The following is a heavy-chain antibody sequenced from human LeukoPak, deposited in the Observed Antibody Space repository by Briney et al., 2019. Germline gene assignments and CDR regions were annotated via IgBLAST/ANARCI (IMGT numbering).Heavy chain of an antibody. V-gene: IGHV4-34*01. J-gene: IGHJ5*02. CDR1: GGSFSGYY. CDR3: ARGMLGCSSTSCYKIDGNWFDP. D-gene: IGHD2-2*02. Sequence: SETLSLTCAVYGGSFSGYYWSWIRQPPGKGLEWIGEINHSGSTNYNPSLKSRVTISVDTSKNQFSLKLCSVTAADTAVYYCARGMLGCSSTSCYKIDGNWFDPWGQGTLVTVSS. CDR2: INHSGST.